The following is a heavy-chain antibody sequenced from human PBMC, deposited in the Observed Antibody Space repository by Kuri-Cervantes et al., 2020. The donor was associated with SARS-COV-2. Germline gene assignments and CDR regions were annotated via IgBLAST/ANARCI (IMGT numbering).Heavy chain of an antibody. V-gene: IGHV4-59*01. CDR2: FSHGAST. J-gene: IGHJ3*02. D-gene: IGHD3-3*01. CDR3: ARDRPGYNFWSGYYYDAFDI. Sequence: SETLSHTCTASGDFISTYFRIWIRQPPGKGLEWIGDFSHGASTDYNPSLKSRVTISVDTSTNQIPLRLTSVTHPDTAVYYCARDRPGYNFWSGYYYDAFDIWGQGTMVTVSS. CDR1: GDFISTYF.